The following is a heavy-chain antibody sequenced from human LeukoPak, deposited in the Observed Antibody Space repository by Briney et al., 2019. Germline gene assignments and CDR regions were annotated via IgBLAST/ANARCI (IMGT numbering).Heavy chain of an antibody. CDR3: AKDFVGRAAAGRCY. CDR2: IRYDGSNK. CDR1: GFTFSSYG. D-gene: IGHD6-13*01. V-gene: IGHV3-30*02. J-gene: IGHJ4*02. Sequence: GGSLRLSCAASGFTFSSYGMHWVRQAPGKGLEWVAFIRYDGSNKYYADSVKGRFTISRDNSKNTLYLQMNSLRAEDMAVYYCAKDFVGRAAAGRCYWGQGTLVTVSS.